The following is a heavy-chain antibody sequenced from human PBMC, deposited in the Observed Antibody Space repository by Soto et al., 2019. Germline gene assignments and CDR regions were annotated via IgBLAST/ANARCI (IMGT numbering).Heavy chain of an antibody. V-gene: IGHV1-2*02. CDR2: INPNSGGT. CDR1: GYTFTGYY. J-gene: IGHJ3*02. CDR3: ARATYYYDSSGYYPPLPNAFDI. D-gene: IGHD3-22*01. Sequence: ASVKVSCKASGYTFTGYYMHWVRQAPGQGLEWMGWINPNSGGTNYAQKFQGRVTMTRDTSISTAYMELSRLRSDDTAVYYCARATYYYDSSGYYPPLPNAFDIWGLGTMVTVSS.